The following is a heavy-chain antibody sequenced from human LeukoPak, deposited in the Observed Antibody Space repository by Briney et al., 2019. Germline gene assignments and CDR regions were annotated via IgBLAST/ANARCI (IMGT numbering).Heavy chain of an antibody. D-gene: IGHD1-26*01. CDR3: ARDRRAVVGATYYSYYGMNV. V-gene: IGHV1-18*01. Sequence: GASVKVSCKASGYTFTSYGISWVRQAPGQGLEWMGWINAYNGNTNYAQKLQGRVTMTTDTSTSTAYMELRSLRSDDTAVYYCARDRRAVVGATYYSYYGMNVWGQGTTVTVSS. J-gene: IGHJ6*02. CDR2: INAYNGNT. CDR1: GYTFTSYG.